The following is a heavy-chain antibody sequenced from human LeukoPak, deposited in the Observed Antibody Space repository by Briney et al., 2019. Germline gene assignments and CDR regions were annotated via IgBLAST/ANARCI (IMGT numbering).Heavy chain of an antibody. J-gene: IGHJ4*02. CDR1: GYTFTSYG. D-gene: IGHD2-15*01. V-gene: IGHV1-18*04. CDR3: ARGSSPYCSAGNCYIDY. Sequence: ASVKVSCRASGYTFTSYGISWVRQVPGQGLEWMGWISTYNDNTYSAQKFRGRVTMTTDTSTSTAYMEVRSLRSDDTAVYYCARGSSPYCSAGNCYIDYWGQGTLVTVSS. CDR2: ISTYNDNT.